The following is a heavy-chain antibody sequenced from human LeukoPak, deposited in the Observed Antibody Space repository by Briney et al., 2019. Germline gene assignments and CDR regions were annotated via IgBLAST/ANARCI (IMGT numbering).Heavy chain of an antibody. Sequence: SETLSLTCTVSGASIDNYYWDWIRQSPGKGLEWIACISNSGSTKYNPSLTDRVTMSVDRSKNQASLRLRSVTAADTGVYYCTKGYYEPFDKWGQGTLVTVSS. D-gene: IGHD3-22*01. CDR1: GASIDNYY. CDR2: ISNSGST. V-gene: IGHV4-59*13. J-gene: IGHJ4*02. CDR3: TKGYYEPFDK.